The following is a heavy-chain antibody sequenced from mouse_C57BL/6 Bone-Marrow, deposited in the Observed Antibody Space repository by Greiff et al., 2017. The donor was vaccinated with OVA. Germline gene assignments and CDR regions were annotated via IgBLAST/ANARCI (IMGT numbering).Heavy chain of an antibody. V-gene: IGHV1-81*01. J-gene: IGHJ2*01. CDR2: IYPRSGNT. CDR3: ARSPRLGRDY. CDR1: GYTFTSYG. D-gene: IGHD4-1*01. Sequence: QVHVKQSGAELARPGASVKLSCKASGYTFTSYGISWVKQRTGQGLEWIGEIYPRSGNTYYNEKFKGKATLTADKSSSTAYMELRSLTSEDSAVYFCARSPRLGRDYWGQGTTLTVSS.